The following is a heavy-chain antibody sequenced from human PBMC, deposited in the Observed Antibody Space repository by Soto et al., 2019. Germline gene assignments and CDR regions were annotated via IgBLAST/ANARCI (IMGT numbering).Heavy chain of an antibody. J-gene: IGHJ4*02. D-gene: IGHD5-12*01. CDR2: IIPLLEIA. Sequence: QVQLVQSGAEVKKPGSSVKVSCQASGVTFTNDIITWVRQAPGQGLEWMGRIIPLLEIANYAQKLQGRVRITADKSTSTAYMALNSLRSEDTAVYYCVRDPPIGSTYSGYDGIDYWGQGTLVTVSS. CDR1: GVTFTNDI. CDR3: VRDPPIGSTYSGYDGIDY. V-gene: IGHV1-69*08.